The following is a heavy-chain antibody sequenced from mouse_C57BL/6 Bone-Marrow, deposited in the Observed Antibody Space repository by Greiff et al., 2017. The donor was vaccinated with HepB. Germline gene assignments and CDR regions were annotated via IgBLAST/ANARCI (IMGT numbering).Heavy chain of an antibody. CDR1: GYAFSSSW. CDR3: ARSYYWADY. D-gene: IGHD1-1*01. Sequence: VQLQQSGPELVKPGASVKISCKASGYAFSSSWMNWVKQRPGKGLEWIGRIYPGDGDTNYNGKFKGKATLTADKSSSTAYMQLSSLTSEDSAVYFCARSYYWADYWGQGTTLTVSS. CDR2: IYPGDGDT. V-gene: IGHV1-82*01. J-gene: IGHJ2*01.